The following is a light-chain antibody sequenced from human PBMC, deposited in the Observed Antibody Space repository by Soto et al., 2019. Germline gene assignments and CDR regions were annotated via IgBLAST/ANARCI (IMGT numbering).Light chain of an antibody. CDR3: QQYDNWPPWT. Sequence: EIVMTQSPATMSVSRGERTTLSCRASQSVTSNLAWYQQKPGQAPRLHIYGASTRATGIPARFSGSGSGTEFILTISSLQSEDFAVYYRQQYDNWPPWTYGQETKVEVK. V-gene: IGKV3-15*01. CDR1: QSVTSN. CDR2: GAS. J-gene: IGKJ1*01.